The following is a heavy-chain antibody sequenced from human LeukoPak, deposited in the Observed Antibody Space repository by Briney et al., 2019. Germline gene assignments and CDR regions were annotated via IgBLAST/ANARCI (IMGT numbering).Heavy chain of an antibody. V-gene: IGHV4-39*01. D-gene: IGHD6-19*01. CDR2: IYYSGST. CDR1: GGSISSSSYY. Sequence: SEALSLTCTVSGGSISSSSYYWGWIRQPPGKGLEWIGSIYYSGSTYYNPSLKSRVTISVDTSKNQFSLKLSSVTAADTAVYYCARGREQWLVGYYFDYWGQGTLVTVSS. J-gene: IGHJ4*02. CDR3: ARGREQWLVGYYFDY.